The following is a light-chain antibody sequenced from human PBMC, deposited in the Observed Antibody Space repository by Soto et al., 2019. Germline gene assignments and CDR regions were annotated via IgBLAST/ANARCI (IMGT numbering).Light chain of an antibody. J-gene: IGLJ1*01. Sequence: QSALTQPPSASGSPGQSVTISCTGTSSDVGGYNYVSWYQQHPGKAPKLMIYEVSQRPSGVPDRFSGSKSGNTASLTVSGFQAEDEADYYCSSYAGSNNYVFGTGTKVTVL. CDR2: EVS. CDR3: SSYAGSNNYV. V-gene: IGLV2-8*01. CDR1: SSDVGGYNY.